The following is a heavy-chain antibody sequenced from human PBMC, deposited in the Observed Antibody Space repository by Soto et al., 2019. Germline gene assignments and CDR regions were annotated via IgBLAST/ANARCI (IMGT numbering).Heavy chain of an antibody. CDR2: ISSSSSTI. V-gene: IGHV3-48*01. CDR3: ARDLNYGLFDY. D-gene: IGHD4-17*01. J-gene: IGHJ4*02. Sequence: EVQLVESGGGLVQPGGSLGLSCAASGFTFSSYSMNWVRQAPGKGLEWVSYISSSSSTIYYADSVKGRFTISRDNAKNSLYLQMNSLRADYTAVYFCARDLNYGLFDYWGQGTLVTVSS. CDR1: GFTFSSYS.